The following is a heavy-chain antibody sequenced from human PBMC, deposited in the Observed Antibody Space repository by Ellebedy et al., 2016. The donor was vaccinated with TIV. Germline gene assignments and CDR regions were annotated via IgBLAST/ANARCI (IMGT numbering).Heavy chain of an antibody. CDR3: ARSNWNYDY. Sequence: GESLKISXAASGFTFSNYAMHWVRQAPGKGLVWVPRISSDGSSTDYADSVKGRFTISRDNAKNTLYLQMNSLGVEDTAVYYCARSNWNYDYWGQGTLVTVSS. D-gene: IGHD1-7*01. V-gene: IGHV3-74*01. CDR2: ISSDGSST. J-gene: IGHJ4*02. CDR1: GFTFSNYA.